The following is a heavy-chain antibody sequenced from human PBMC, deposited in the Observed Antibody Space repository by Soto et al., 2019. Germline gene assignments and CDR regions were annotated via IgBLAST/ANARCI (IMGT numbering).Heavy chain of an antibody. CDR2: TYYRSKWYN. J-gene: IGHJ5*02. Sequence: PSQTLSLTCAISGDSVSSNSAAWNWIRQSPSRGLEWLGRTYYRSKWYNDYAVSVKSRITINPDTSKNQFSLQLNSVTPEDTAVYYFARAPRVKPYSSSSNWFDPWGQGTLVTVSS. CDR3: ARAPRVKPYSSSSNWFDP. V-gene: IGHV6-1*01. CDR1: GDSVSSNSAA. D-gene: IGHD6-6*01.